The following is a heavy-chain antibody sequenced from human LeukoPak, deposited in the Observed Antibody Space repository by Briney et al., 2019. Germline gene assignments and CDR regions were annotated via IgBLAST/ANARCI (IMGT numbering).Heavy chain of an antibody. Sequence: SETLSLTCTVSGGSISRYSWSWIRQPAGKGLEWIGRIYSTNYNPSLKSRVTMSVDTSKNQFSLKLSSVTAADTAVYYCARDHRSFFDPWGQGTLVTVSS. CDR3: ARDHRSFFDP. CDR1: GGSISRYS. V-gene: IGHV4-4*07. CDR2: IYST. J-gene: IGHJ5*02.